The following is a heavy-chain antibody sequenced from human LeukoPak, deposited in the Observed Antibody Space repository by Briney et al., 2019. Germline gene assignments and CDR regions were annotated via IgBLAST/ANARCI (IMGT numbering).Heavy chain of an antibody. CDR3: ARVTLGYCTNGVCYRGNDAFDI. CDR1: GASISTYY. D-gene: IGHD2-8*01. Sequence: SETLSLTCTVSGASISTYYWSWIRQPAGKGLEWIGRIYTSGSTNYNPSLKSRVTISVDTSKNQFSLKLSSVTAADTAVYYCARVTLGYCTNGVCYRGNDAFDIWGQGTMVTVSS. V-gene: IGHV4-4*07. J-gene: IGHJ3*02. CDR2: IYTSGST.